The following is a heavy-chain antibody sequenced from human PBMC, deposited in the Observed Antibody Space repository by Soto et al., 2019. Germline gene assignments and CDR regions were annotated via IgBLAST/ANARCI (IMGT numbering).Heavy chain of an antibody. D-gene: IGHD4-17*01. CDR3: ARQKPTTVTYFDY. J-gene: IGHJ4*02. V-gene: IGHV4-30-4*01. Sequence: QVQLQESGPGLVKPSQTLSLTCTVSGGSISSGDYYWSWIRQPPGKGREWIGYIYYSGSTYYNPSLKSRVTISVDTAKNQFSLKLSSVTAADTAVYYCARQKPTTVTYFDYWGQGTLVTVSS. CDR1: GGSISSGDYY. CDR2: IYYSGST.